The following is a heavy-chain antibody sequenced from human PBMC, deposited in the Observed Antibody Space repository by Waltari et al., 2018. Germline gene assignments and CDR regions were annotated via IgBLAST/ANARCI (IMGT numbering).Heavy chain of an antibody. CDR3: ARDRETGTKYYYYMDV. Sequence: QVQLVQSGAEVKKPGASVKVSCKASGYTFTSYAMHWVRKAPGQRLEWMGWINAGNGNTKYSQKFQGRVTITRDTSASTAYMELSSLRSEDTAVYYCARDRETGTKYYYYMDVWGKGTTVTVSS. J-gene: IGHJ6*03. D-gene: IGHD1-1*01. CDR1: GYTFTSYA. CDR2: INAGNGNT. V-gene: IGHV1-3*01.